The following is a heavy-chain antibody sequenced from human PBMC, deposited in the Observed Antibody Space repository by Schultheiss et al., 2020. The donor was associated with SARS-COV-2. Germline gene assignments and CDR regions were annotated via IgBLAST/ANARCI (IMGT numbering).Heavy chain of an antibody. V-gene: IGHV3-21*01. Sequence: GESLKISCAASGFTFSSYSMNWVRQAPGKGLEWVSSISSSSSYIYYADSVKGRFTISRDNAKNSLYLQMNSLRAEDTAVYYCARDSGYDFWSGYSYYYYYYGMDVWGQGTTVTVSS. CDR3: ARDSGYDFWSGYSYYYYYYGMDV. CDR1: GFTFSSYS. D-gene: IGHD3-3*01. CDR2: ISSSSSYI. J-gene: IGHJ6*02.